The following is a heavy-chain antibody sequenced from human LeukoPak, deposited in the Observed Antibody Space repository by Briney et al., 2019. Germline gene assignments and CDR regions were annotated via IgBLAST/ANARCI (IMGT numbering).Heavy chain of an antibody. CDR1: GGSISSSSYY. CDR3: VNYYDDSDYQQPEHFDR. CDR2: IYYSGST. Sequence: SETLSLTCTVSGGSISSSSYYWGWIRQPPGKGLEWIGSIYYSGSTYYNPSLKSRVTISVGTSKNQFSLKLTSVTAADTAVYYCVNYYDDSDYQQPEHFDRWGQGTLVTVSS. V-gene: IGHV4-39*01. D-gene: IGHD3-22*01. J-gene: IGHJ4*02.